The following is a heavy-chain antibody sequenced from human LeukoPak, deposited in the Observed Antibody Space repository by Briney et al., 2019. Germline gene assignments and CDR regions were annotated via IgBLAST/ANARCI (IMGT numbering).Heavy chain of an antibody. J-gene: IGHJ4*02. CDR2: IRYDGSNK. CDR3: AKDRVGAILYFDY. D-gene: IGHD1-26*01. CDR1: GFTFSSYV. Sequence: GGSLRLSCAASGFTFSSYVMHWVRQAPGKGLEWVAFIRYDGSNKYYSDSVKGRFTISRDNSKNTLYLQMNSLRPEDTAVHYCAKDRVGAILYFDYWGLGTLVTVSS. V-gene: IGHV3-30*02.